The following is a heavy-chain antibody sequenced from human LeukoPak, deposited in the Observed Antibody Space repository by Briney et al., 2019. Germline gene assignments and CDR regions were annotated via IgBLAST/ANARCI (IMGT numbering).Heavy chain of an antibody. CDR3: ARTSSTWTYYFDY. J-gene: IGHJ4*02. D-gene: IGHD6-13*01. Sequence: PSETLSLTCTVSGGSISSGSYYWSWIRQPAGKGLEWIGRIYTSGSTNYNPSLKSRVTISLDTSKNQFSLKLSSVTAADTALYYCARTSSTWTYYFDYWGQGTLVTVSS. CDR2: IYTSGST. V-gene: IGHV4-61*02. CDR1: GGSISSGSYY.